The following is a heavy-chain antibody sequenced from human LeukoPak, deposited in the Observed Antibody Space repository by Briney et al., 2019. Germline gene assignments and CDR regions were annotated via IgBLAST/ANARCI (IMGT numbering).Heavy chain of an antibody. Sequence: ASVKVSCKASGYTFTGYYMHWVRQAPGQGLEWMGRIKPNSGGTNYAQKFQGRVTMTRDTSISTAYMELSRLRSDDTAVYDCAREYGGDCSIDYWGQGTLVTVSS. V-gene: IGHV1-2*06. D-gene: IGHD2-21*02. CDR1: GYTFTGYY. J-gene: IGHJ4*02. CDR3: AREYGGDCSIDY. CDR2: IKPNSGGT.